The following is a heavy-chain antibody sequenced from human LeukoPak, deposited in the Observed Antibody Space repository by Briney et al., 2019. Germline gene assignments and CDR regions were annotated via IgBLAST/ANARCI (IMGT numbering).Heavy chain of an antibody. CDR2: FDPEDGET. D-gene: IGHD3-22*01. J-gene: IGHJ4*02. V-gene: IGHV1-24*01. Sequence: ASVKVSCKVSGYTLTELSMHWVRQAPGKGLEWMGGFDPEDGETIYAQKFQGRVTMTEDTSTDTAYMELSGLRSEDTAVYYCATVKGYYDSSGYDDFDYWGQGTLVTVSS. CDR1: GYTLTELS. CDR3: ATVKGYYDSSGYDDFDY.